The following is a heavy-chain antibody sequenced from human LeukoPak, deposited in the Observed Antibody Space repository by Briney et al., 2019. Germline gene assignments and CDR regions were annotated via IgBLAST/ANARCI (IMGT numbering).Heavy chain of an antibody. D-gene: IGHD3-10*01. J-gene: IGHJ4*02. Sequence: PSETLSLTCAVYGGSFSGYYWSWIRQPPGKGREWIGEINHSGSTNNNPSLKSRVTISVDTSKNQFSLKLSSVTAADTAVYYCARGPLWFGELFPIDYWGQGPVVTVSS. CDR2: INHSGST. CDR3: ARGPLWFGELFPIDY. V-gene: IGHV4-34*01. CDR1: GGSFSGYY.